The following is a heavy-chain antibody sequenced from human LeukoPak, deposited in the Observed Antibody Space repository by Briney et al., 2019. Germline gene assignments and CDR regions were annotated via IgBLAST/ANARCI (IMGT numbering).Heavy chain of an antibody. D-gene: IGHD6-13*01. J-gene: IGHJ5*02. CDR1: GGSFSGYY. V-gene: IGHV4-34*01. CDR2: IYHSGST. CDR3: ARGGSSSWYVFPDISNWFDP. Sequence: KPSETLSLTCAVYGGSFSGYYWSWIRQPPGKGLEWIGYIYHSGSTYYNPSLKSRVTISVDRSKNQFSLKLSSVTAADTAVYYCARGGSSSWYVFPDISNWFDPWGQGTLVTVSS.